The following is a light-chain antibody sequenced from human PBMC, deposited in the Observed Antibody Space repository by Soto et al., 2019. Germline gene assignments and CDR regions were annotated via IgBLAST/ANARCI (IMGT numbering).Light chain of an antibody. Sequence: EIVVAHAPSTLALSAVERVTVSCRASQSVDINLAWYQQKPGQAPRLVIYGASTRATDMPGTFSGSGSGTEFTLTISSLQSEDFGVYYCQQYKNWPRTFGQGTKVDIK. CDR2: GAS. CDR1: QSVDIN. V-gene: IGKV3-15*01. CDR3: QQYKNWPRT. J-gene: IGKJ1*01.